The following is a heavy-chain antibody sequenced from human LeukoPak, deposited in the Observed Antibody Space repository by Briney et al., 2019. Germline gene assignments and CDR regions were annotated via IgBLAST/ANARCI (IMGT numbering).Heavy chain of an antibody. D-gene: IGHD3-22*01. CDR3: ARVWDSYYDSSGYYEDY. V-gene: IGHV1-69*04. CDR2: IIPILGIA. J-gene: IGHJ4*02. Sequence: ASVKVSCKASGGTFSSYAISWVRQAPGQGLEWMGRIIPILGIANYAQKFQGRVTITADKSTSTAYMELSSLRSEDTAVYYCARVWDSYYDSSGYYEDYWGQGTLVTVSS. CDR1: GGTFSSYA.